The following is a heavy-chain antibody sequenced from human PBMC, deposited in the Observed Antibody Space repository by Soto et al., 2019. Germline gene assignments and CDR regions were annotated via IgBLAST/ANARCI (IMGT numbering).Heavy chain of an antibody. D-gene: IGHD3-3*01. CDR3: AAADFWSGYNYYYGMDV. CDR2: IVVGSGNT. Sequence: ASVKVSCKASGFTFTSSAVQWVRQARGQRLEWIGWIVVGSGNTNYAQKFQERVTITRDMSTSTAYMELSSLRSEDTAVYYCAAADFWSGYNYYYGMDVWGQGTTVTVSS. CDR1: GFTFTSSA. V-gene: IGHV1-58*01. J-gene: IGHJ6*02.